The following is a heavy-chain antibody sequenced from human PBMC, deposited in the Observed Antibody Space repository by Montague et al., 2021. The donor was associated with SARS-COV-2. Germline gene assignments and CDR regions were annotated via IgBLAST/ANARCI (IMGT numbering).Heavy chain of an antibody. CDR2: ISSSSYI. Sequence: RLSWSASGFTFSSYSMNWVRQAPGKGLEWVSSISSSSYIYYADSVKGRFTISRDNAKNSLYLQMNSLRAEDTAVYYCARVPRIRFMENYYYYMDVWGKGTTVTVSS. CDR3: ARVPRIRFMENYYYYMDV. J-gene: IGHJ6*03. CDR1: GFTFSSYS. V-gene: IGHV3-21*01. D-gene: IGHD3-16*01.